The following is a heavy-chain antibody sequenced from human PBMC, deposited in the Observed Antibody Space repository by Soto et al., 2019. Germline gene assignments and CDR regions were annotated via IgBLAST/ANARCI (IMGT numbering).Heavy chain of an antibody. CDR1: GFTFSDHY. V-gene: IGHV3-72*01. Sequence: GGSLRLSCAASGFTFSDHYMDWVRQAPGKGLEWVGRTRNKANTYTTEYAASVKGRFTISRDDSKNSLYLQMNSLKTEDTAVYYCARGGYCGSASCHSDYYGMDVWGQGTTVTVSS. CDR3: ARGGYCGSASCHSDYYGMDV. J-gene: IGHJ6*02. CDR2: TRNKANTYTT. D-gene: IGHD2-15*01.